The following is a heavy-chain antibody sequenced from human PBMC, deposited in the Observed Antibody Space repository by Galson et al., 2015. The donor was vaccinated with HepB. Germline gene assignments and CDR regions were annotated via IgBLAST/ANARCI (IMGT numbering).Heavy chain of an antibody. Sequence: CAISGDSVSSNRAAWNWIRQSPSRGLEWLGRTYYRSKWYNDYAVSVRSRISVNPDTSKNQFYLALNSVTPEDTAVYYCVRELRLGDLSLKSDAFGIWGQGTMVTVSS. CDR2: TYYRSKWYN. J-gene: IGHJ3*02. CDR3: VRELRLGDLSLKSDAFGI. V-gene: IGHV6-1*01. D-gene: IGHD3-16*02. CDR1: GDSVSSNRAA.